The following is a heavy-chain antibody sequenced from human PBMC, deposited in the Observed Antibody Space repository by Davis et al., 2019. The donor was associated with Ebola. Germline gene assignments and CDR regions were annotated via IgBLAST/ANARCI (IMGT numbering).Heavy chain of an antibody. CDR3: ARDSDTAMPFTGGMDV. J-gene: IGHJ6*02. D-gene: IGHD5-18*01. Sequence: PSETLSLTCTVSGGSISSYYWSWIRQPPGKGLEWIGYIYYSGSTNYNPSLKSRVTISVDTSKNQFSLKLSSVTAADTAVYYCARDSDTAMPFTGGMDVWGQGTTVTVSS. CDR2: IYYSGST. V-gene: IGHV4-59*01. CDR1: GGSISSYY.